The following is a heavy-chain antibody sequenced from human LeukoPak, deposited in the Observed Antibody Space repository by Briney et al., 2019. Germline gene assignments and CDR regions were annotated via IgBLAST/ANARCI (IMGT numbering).Heavy chain of an antibody. J-gene: IGHJ4*02. CDR3: AKSYPTVGRVFDY. V-gene: IGHV3-74*01. CDR1: GFSFSSYW. CDR2: ISSDGSDT. D-gene: IGHD1-26*01. Sequence: GGSLRLSCVASGFSFSSYWMHWVRQDPGKGLMWVARISSDGSDTKYGDSVKGRFTISRDNGKNTLYLQMNSLRAEDTAVYYCAKSYPTVGRVFDYWGQGTLVTVSS.